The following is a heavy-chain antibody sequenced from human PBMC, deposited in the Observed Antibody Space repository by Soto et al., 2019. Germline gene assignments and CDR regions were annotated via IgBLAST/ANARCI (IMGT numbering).Heavy chain of an antibody. CDR2: INPNSGGT. CDR3: ARGGETGTPGFDP. Sequence: ASVKVSCKASGYTFTGYYIHWVRQAPGQGLEWMGWINPNSGGTNYAQKFQGWVTMTRDTSISTAYMELSRLRSDDTAVYYCARGGETGTPGFDPWGQGTLVTVSS. J-gene: IGHJ5*02. CDR1: GYTFTGYY. D-gene: IGHD1-7*01. V-gene: IGHV1-2*04.